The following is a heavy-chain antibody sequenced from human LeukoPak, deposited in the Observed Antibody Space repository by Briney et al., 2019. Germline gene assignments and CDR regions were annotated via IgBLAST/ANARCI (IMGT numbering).Heavy chain of an antibody. CDR1: GGTFSSYA. Sequence: ASVKVSCKASGGTFSSYAISWVRQAPGQGLEWMGWINPNSGGTNYAQKFQGRITMTRDTSISTAYMELSRLRSDDTAVYYCASLSPYHYSEHWGQGTLVTVSS. J-gene: IGHJ4*02. CDR2: INPNSGGT. D-gene: IGHD5-12*01. CDR3: ASLSPYHYSEH. V-gene: IGHV1-2*02.